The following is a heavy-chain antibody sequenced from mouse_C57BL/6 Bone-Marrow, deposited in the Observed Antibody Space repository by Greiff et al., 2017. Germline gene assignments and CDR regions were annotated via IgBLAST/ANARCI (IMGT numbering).Heavy chain of an antibody. CDR1: GFSLSTFGMG. CDR2: IWWDDDK. V-gene: IGHV8-8*01. D-gene: IGHD3-2*02. Sequence: QVTLKVCGPGILQPSQTLSLTCSFSGFSLSTFGMGVGWIRQPSGKGLEWLAHIWWDDDKYYNPALKSRLTISKDTSKKQVFLKIANVDTADTATYYCARIMRDSSGPAWFAYWGQGTLVTVSA. CDR3: ARIMRDSSGPAWFAY. J-gene: IGHJ3*01.